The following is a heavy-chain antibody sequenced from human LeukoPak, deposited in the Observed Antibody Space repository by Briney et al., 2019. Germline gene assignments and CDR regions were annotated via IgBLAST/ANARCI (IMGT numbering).Heavy chain of an antibody. J-gene: IGHJ4*02. CDR3: AKASSFSSGWSHDY. CDR1: GFTFSSYG. Sequence: GGSLRLSCAVSGFTFSSYGMSWVRQAPGKGLEWVSAISGSGYSAYYADSVKGRFTISRDNSKNTLYLQMNSLRAEDTAVYYCAKASSFSSGWSHDYWGQGTLVTVSS. D-gene: IGHD6-19*01. V-gene: IGHV3-23*01. CDR2: ISGSGYSA.